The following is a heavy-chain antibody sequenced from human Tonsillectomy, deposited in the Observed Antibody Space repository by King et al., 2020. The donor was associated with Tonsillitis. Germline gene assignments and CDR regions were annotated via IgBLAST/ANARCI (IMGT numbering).Heavy chain of an antibody. CDR3: ARATGGWRSFDS. D-gene: IGHD6-19*01. Sequence: VQLVQSGAEVKKPGVSVKVSCKASGYSFTDYSVHWVRQAPGQGLEWMGWIKPDSGGTNYAHKFDGRVTMTRDTSISTAYMELTGLRYDDTAVYYFARATGGWRSFDSWGQGALVTVSS. CDR2: IKPDSGGT. V-gene: IGHV1-2*07. CDR1: GYSFTDYS. J-gene: IGHJ4*02.